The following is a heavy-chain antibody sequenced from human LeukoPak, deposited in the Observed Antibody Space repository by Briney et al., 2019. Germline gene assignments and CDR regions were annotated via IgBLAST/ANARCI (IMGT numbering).Heavy chain of an antibody. CDR3: ARSYDILTGGPYYFDY. CDR2: ISPYNGNT. CDR1: GYNFTSRG. D-gene: IGHD3-9*01. Sequence: ASVNVSCKTAGYNFTSRGISWVRQAPGRGPEWMGWISPYNGNTKYAHRLQDRVTLTTDTSTSTAYMELRSLRSDDTAVYYCARSYDILTGGPYYFDYWGQGTLVTVSS. V-gene: IGHV1-18*01. J-gene: IGHJ4*02.